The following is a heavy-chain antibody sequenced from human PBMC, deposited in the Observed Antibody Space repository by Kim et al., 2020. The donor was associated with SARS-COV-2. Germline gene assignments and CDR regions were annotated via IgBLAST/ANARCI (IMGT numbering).Heavy chain of an antibody. CDR3: ARFGMLEDGMDV. Sequence: YNPPPKSRVTISVDTSKNRFSLKLSSGTAADTAVYYCARFGMLEDGMDVWGQGTTVTVSS. D-gene: IGHD2-8*01. J-gene: IGHJ6*02. V-gene: IGHV4-59*01.